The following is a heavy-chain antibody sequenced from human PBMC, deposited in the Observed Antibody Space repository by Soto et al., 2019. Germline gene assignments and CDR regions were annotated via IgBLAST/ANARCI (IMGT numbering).Heavy chain of an antibody. CDR1: GGSISSYY. D-gene: IGHD3-10*01. CDR3: ARGAYGSGSYAWFDP. V-gene: IGHV4-59*01. Sequence: PSETLSLTCTVSGGSISSYYWSWIRQPPGKGLEWIGYIYYSGSTNYNPSLKSRVTISVDTSKNQFSLKLSSVTAADTAVYYCARGAYGSGSYAWFDPWGQGTLVTVSS. J-gene: IGHJ5*02. CDR2: IYYSGST.